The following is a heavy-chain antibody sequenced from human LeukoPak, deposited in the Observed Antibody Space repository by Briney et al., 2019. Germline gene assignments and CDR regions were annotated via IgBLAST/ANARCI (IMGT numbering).Heavy chain of an antibody. CDR3: ARCRGYSYGYEDY. CDR2: ISTSGNTI. V-gene: IGHV3-48*04. J-gene: IGHJ4*02. CDR1: GFTFSSYS. D-gene: IGHD5-18*01. Sequence: GGSLRLSCAASGFTFSSYSMNWVRQAPGKGLEWVSYISTSGNTIDYADSVKGRFIISRDNAKNSLYLQMNSLRAEDTAVYYCARCRGYSYGYEDYWGQGTLVTVSS.